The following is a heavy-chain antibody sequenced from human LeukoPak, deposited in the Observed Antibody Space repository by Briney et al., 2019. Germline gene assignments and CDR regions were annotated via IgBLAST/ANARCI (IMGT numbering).Heavy chain of an antibody. J-gene: IGHJ4*02. CDR3: ARLPGIVESGKAVDY. D-gene: IGHD6-19*01. CDR1: GFTFSSYS. Sequence: PGGSLRLSCAASGFTFSSYSMNWVRQAPGKGLGWVSYISSSSSTISYADSVQGRFTISRDNAKKSLYLQMNSLRDEDTAVYYCARLPGIVESGKAVDYWGQGTLVTVSS. V-gene: IGHV3-48*02. CDR2: ISSSSSTI.